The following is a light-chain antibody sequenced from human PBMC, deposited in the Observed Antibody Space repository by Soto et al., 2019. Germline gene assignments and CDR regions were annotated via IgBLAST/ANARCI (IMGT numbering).Light chain of an antibody. CDR1: QSVRNNY. CDR3: QQYGSSGT. CDR2: GAS. V-gene: IGKV3-20*01. Sequence: EMVLAQSPGTLSLSPGGRATLACRSSQSVRNNYLAWYQQKPGQAPRLLIYGASNRATGIPDRFSGSGSGTDFTLTISRLEPEDFAVYYCQQYGSSGTFGQGTKVDIK. J-gene: IGKJ1*01.